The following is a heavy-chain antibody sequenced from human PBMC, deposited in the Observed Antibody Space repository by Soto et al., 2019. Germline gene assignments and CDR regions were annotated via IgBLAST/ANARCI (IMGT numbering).Heavy chain of an antibody. Sequence: SETLSLTCTVSGGSVSSGSYYWSWIRQPPGKGLEWIGYIYYSGSTNYNPSLKSRVTISVDTSKNQFSLKLSSVTAADTAVYYCARGRYDTILNYYYYYGMDVWGQGTTVTVSS. D-gene: IGHD3-22*01. CDR2: IYYSGST. J-gene: IGHJ6*02. V-gene: IGHV4-61*01. CDR1: GGSVSSGSYY. CDR3: ARGRYDTILNYYYYYGMDV.